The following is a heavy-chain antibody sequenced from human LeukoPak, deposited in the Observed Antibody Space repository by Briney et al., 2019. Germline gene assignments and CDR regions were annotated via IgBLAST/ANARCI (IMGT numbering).Heavy chain of an antibody. J-gene: IGHJ4*02. D-gene: IGHD3-16*02. CDR3: ARYVWGSYPTFEDY. CDR2: IYYSGST. Sequence: SETLSLACAVSGGSISSYYWSWIRQPPGKGLEWFAYIYYSGSTHHNPSLKSRVTISVDTSKNQLSLKLSSVTAADTAVYYCARYVWGSYPTFEDYWGQGTLVTVSS. V-gene: IGHV4-59*01. CDR1: GGSISSYY.